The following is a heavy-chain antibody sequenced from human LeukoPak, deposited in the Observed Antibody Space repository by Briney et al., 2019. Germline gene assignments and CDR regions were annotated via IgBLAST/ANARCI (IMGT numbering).Heavy chain of an antibody. D-gene: IGHD6-6*01. Sequence: PSETLSLTCVVYGGSFSDCYWSWVRQPPGKGLEWIGEINHSGSTNYNPSLKSRVTISVDTSKNQFSLKLSSVTAADTAVYYCARAPRAARAYFDYWGQGTLVTVSS. V-gene: IGHV4-34*01. CDR2: INHSGST. CDR3: ARAPRAARAYFDY. CDR1: GGSFSDCY. J-gene: IGHJ4*02.